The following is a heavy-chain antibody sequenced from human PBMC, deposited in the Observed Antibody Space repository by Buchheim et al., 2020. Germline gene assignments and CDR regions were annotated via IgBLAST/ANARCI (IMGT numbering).Heavy chain of an antibody. D-gene: IGHD4-17*01. CDR3: ARGGQKTYGDYTSPRHFQH. CDR1: GYTFTSYG. V-gene: IGHV1-2*04. J-gene: IGHJ1*01. CDR2: INPNSGGT. Sequence: QVQLVQSGAEVKKPGASVKVSCKASGYTFTSYGISWVRQAPGQGLEWMGWINPNSGGTNYAQKFQGWVTMTRDTSISTAYMELSRLRSDDTAVYYCARGGQKTYGDYTSPRHFQHWGQGTL.